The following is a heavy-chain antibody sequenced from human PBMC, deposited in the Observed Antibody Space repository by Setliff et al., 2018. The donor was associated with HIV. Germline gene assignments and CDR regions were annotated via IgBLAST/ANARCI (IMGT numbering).Heavy chain of an antibody. CDR3: ARHRIDISLLVVQDPGPFDL. CDR1: GYSFSNHW. D-gene: IGHD3-3*02. V-gene: IGHV5-51*01. Sequence: GESLKISCTGSGYSFSNHWIGWVRQMPGRGLEWVAIIYPQDSDTRYSPSFEGHATISADTSRYTAYLQWRALRASDTAIYYCARHRIDISLLVVQDPGPFDLWGRGTMVTVSS. CDR2: IYPQDSDT. J-gene: IGHJ3*01.